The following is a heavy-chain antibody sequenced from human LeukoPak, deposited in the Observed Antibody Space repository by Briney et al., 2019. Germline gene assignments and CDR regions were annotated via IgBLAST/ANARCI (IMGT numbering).Heavy chain of an antibody. CDR3: ASLRERSYYARGFDY. V-gene: IGHV4-38-2*02. J-gene: IGHJ4*02. CDR2: IYYSGST. Sequence: SETLSLTCTVSGYSISSGYYWGWIRQPPGKGLEWIGSIYYSGSTYYNPSLKSRVIIPVDTSKNQFSLKLSSVTAADTAVYYCASLRERSYYARGFDYWGQGTLVTVSS. D-gene: IGHD1-26*01. CDR1: GYSISSGYY.